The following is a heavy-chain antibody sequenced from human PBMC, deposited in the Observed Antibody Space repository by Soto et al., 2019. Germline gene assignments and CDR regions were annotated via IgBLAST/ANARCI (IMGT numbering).Heavy chain of an antibody. V-gene: IGHV3-21*01. CDR3: ASFLEWLSAYYYGMDV. CDR1: GFTFSSYS. J-gene: IGHJ6*02. Sequence: GGSLRLSCAASGFTFSSYSMNWVRQAPGKGLEWVSSISSSSSYIYYADSVKGRFTISRDNAKNSLYLQMNSLRAEDTAVYYCASFLEWLSAYYYGMDVWGQGTTVTVSS. D-gene: IGHD3-3*01. CDR2: ISSSSSYI.